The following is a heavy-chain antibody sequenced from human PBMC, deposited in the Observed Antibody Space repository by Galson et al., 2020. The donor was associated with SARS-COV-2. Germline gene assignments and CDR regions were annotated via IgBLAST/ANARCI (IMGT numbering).Heavy chain of an antibody. CDR1: GGSISSYY. CDR2: IYYRGST. D-gene: IGHD6-13*01. CDR3: ARERYSSSWDYYGMDV. J-gene: IGHJ6*02. V-gene: IGHV4-59*01. Sequence: SETLSLTCTVSGGSISSYYWSWIRQPPGKGLGWIGNIYYRGSTNYNPSLKSRVTISVDTSKNHFSLKVSSVTAAGTAVYYCARERYSSSWDYYGMDVWGQGTTVTVSS.